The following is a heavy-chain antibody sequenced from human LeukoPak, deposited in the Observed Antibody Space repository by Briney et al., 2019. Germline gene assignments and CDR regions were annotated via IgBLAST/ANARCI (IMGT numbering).Heavy chain of an antibody. V-gene: IGHV4-34*01. CDR3: AGGPTFPDEFGVIIIGYYFDY. CDR1: GGSFSGYY. Sequence: SETLSLTCAVYGGSFSGYYWSWIRQPPGKGLQWIGEINHSGSTNYNPSLKSRVTISLDTSKNEFSLKLSSVTAADTAVYYCAGGPTFPDEFGVIIIGYYFDYWGQGTLVTVSS. CDR2: INHSGST. J-gene: IGHJ4*02. D-gene: IGHD3-3*01.